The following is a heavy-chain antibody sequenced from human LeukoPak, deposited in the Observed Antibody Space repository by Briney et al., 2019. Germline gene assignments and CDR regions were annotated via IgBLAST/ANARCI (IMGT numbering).Heavy chain of an antibody. Sequence: PSETLSLTCTVSGGSISSYYWSWIRQPPGKGLEWLGYIYNSGSTNYNPSLKSRVTISVDTSKNQFSLKLSSVTAADTAVYYCARVLLLWFGELLSNWFDPWGQGTLVTVSS. CDR3: ARVLLLWFGELLSNWFDP. CDR1: GGSISSYY. V-gene: IGHV4-59*01. J-gene: IGHJ5*02. CDR2: IYNSGST. D-gene: IGHD3-10*01.